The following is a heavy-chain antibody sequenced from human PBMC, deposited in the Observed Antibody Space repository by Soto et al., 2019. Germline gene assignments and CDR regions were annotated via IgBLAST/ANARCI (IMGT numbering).Heavy chain of an antibody. Sequence: KTSETLSLTCNVSGRSMVSYYWSWIRQPAGKGLEWIGRIYTGGNTNYNPSLKSRVTMSVDTSKSQFSLSLTSVTAADTAVYYCAREGDDRHFFFDSWGQGTLVTVYS. CDR2: IYTGGNT. J-gene: IGHJ4*02. V-gene: IGHV4-4*07. CDR1: GRSMVSYY. D-gene: IGHD3-3*02. CDR3: AREGDDRHFFFDS.